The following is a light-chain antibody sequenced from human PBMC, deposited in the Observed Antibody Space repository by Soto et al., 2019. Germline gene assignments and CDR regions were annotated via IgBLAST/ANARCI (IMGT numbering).Light chain of an antibody. J-gene: IGLJ1*01. CDR3: QSYDSSNHEV. Sequence: NFMLTQPHSVSESPGKTVTISCTGSSGSIASNYVQWYQQRPGSAPTTVIYEDNQRPSGVPDRFSGSIDSSSNSASLTSSGLKTEDEADYYCQSYDSSNHEVFGTGTKLTVL. CDR1: SGSIASNY. CDR2: EDN. V-gene: IGLV6-57*02.